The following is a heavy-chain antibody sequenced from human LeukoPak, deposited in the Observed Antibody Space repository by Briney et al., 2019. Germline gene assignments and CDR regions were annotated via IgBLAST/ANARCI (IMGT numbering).Heavy chain of an antibody. D-gene: IGHD3-10*01. J-gene: IGHJ4*02. V-gene: IGHV4-4*02. Sequence: SGTLSLTCAVSGGSISSSNWWSWVRQPPGKGLEWIGEIYHSGSTNYNPSLKSRVTISVDKSKNQFSLKLSSVTAADTAVYYCARVSGSYYKTYYFDYWGQGTLVTVSS. CDR2: IYHSGST. CDR3: ARVSGSYYKTYYFDY. CDR1: GGSISSSNW.